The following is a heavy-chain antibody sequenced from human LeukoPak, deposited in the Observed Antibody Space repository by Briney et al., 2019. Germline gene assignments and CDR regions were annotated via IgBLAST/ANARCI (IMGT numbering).Heavy chain of an antibody. D-gene: IGHD3-22*01. CDR3: ARDGKYYDSHALDY. J-gene: IGHJ4*02. V-gene: IGHV4-39*07. CDR1: GGSISSGSYY. CDR2: IFHSETTSGST. Sequence: PSETLSLTCTVSGGSISSGSYYWGWIRQPPGKGLEWIGSIFHSETTSGSTDYNPSLKSRVTISVDTSKNQFSLKLSSVTAADTAVYYCARDGKYYDSHALDYWGQGTLVTVSS.